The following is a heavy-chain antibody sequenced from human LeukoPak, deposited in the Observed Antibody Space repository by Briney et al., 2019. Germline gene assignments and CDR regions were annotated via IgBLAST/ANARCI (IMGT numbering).Heavy chain of an antibody. Sequence: SETLSLTCTVSGGSINSRTYYWAWIRQPPGKGLEWIGNIYYNGTTKYNPSLKSRVTMSVDTSKNQFSLKLSSVTAADTAVYYCARDLGYYYGSGSYFGWFDPWGQGTLVTVSS. V-gene: IGHV4-39*07. D-gene: IGHD3-10*01. CDR2: IYYNGTT. J-gene: IGHJ5*02. CDR1: GGSINSRTYY. CDR3: ARDLGYYYGSGSYFGWFDP.